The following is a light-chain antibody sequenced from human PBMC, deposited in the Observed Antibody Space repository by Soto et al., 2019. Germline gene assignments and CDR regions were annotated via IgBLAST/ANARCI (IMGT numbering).Light chain of an antibody. V-gene: IGKV3-15*01. CDR3: QQYNTFWT. J-gene: IGKJ1*01. Sequence: IVMTQSPGTLSVSPGERATLSCRASQNIGNKVGWYQQKPGQAPRLLIYGASTRATSIPVRFSGSGSGTDFTLTISSLQPDDFATYYCQQYNTFWTFGQGTKVDIK. CDR1: QNIGNK. CDR2: GAS.